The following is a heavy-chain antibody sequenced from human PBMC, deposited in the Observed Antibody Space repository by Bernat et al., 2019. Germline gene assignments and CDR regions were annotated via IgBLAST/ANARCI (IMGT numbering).Heavy chain of an antibody. CDR1: GFTLSDYW. CDR3: ARDTTNYDFWSGPPPPYYYYYMDV. J-gene: IGHJ6*03. V-gene: IGHV3-7*03. D-gene: IGHD3-3*01. CDR2: MKEDGNEK. Sequence: EVQVVESGGGLVQPGGSLRLSCALSGFTLSDYWMSWVRQAPGKGLEWVANMKEDGNEKYYVDSVKGRFTISRDIAKNSLYLQMNSLRVEDTAVYYCARDTTNYDFWSGPPPPYYYYYMDVWGKGTTVTVSS.